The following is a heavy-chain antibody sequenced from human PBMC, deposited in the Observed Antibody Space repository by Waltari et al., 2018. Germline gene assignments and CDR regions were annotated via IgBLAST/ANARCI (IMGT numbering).Heavy chain of an antibody. D-gene: IGHD3-16*01. CDR2: ISSNGGNT. J-gene: IGHJ4*02. CDR1: GFTFDTYA. Sequence: EVQLVESGGNLVEPGGSLRLSCAASGFTFDTYAMHWVRQAPGKGREYVSAISSNGGNTYYANSVKGRFTISRDNSKNTLYLQMGSLRAEDMAVYYCARGQSLGAPDYWGQGTLVTVSS. CDR3: ARGQSLGAPDY. V-gene: IGHV3-64*01.